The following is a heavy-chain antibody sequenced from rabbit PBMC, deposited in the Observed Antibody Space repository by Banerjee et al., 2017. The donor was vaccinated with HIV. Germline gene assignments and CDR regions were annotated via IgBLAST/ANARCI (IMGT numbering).Heavy chain of an antibody. J-gene: IGHJ4*01. CDR2: INTSSGNT. Sequence: QEQLVESGGGLVQPEGSLTLTCKASGFDFSSNAMYWVRQAPGKGLEWIACINTSSGNTVYATWAKGRFTISRTSSTTVALHMTSLTAADTASYFCARDETDDAGYNYRLWGPGTLVTVS. CDR3: ARDETDDAGYNYRL. D-gene: IGHD7-1*01. V-gene: IGHV1S45*01. CDR1: GFDFSSNA.